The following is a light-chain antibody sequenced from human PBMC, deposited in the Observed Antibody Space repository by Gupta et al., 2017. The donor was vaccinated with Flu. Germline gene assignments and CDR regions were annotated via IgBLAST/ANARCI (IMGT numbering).Light chain of an antibody. J-gene: IGKJ2*01. Sequence: FLAQSPGTLSLSPGERVTLSCRASESVTRNFLVWYQQKPGQAPRVLIYGTSNRAPGIPDRFSGGGSGTDFTLTINRVEPEDSGLFYCHQDKTTPYTFGQGTKLEIK. CDR2: GTS. CDR3: HQDKTTPYT. CDR1: ESVTRNF. V-gene: IGKV3-20*01.